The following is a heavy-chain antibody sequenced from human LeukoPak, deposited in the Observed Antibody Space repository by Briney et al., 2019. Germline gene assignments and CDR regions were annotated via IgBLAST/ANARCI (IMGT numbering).Heavy chain of an antibody. CDR2: IESSSSPI. J-gene: IGHJ4*02. D-gene: IGHD7-27*01. CDR1: GFTFSSSN. Sequence: GGSLRLSCAASGFTFSSSNMNWVRQAPGKGLEWVSYIESSSSPIYYTDSVKGRFTISRDNAKNSLYLQMNSLRAEDTAVYYCVPDHWGLDYWDQGTLVTVSS. CDR3: VPDHWGLDY. V-gene: IGHV3-48*01.